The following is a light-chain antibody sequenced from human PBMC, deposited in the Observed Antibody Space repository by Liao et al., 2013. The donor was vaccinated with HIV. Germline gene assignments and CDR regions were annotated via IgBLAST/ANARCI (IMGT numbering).Light chain of an antibody. V-gene: IGLV3-25*03. Sequence: SYELTQPPSVSVSPGQTASITCSGDKLGDKYVCWYQLRPGQSPVLVIYQDNKRPSGIPERFSGSSSGTTVTLTISGVQAEDEADYYCQSADSSGTVVFGGGTNLTVL. CDR3: QSADSSGTVV. J-gene: IGLJ2*01. CDR1: KLGDKY. CDR2: QDN.